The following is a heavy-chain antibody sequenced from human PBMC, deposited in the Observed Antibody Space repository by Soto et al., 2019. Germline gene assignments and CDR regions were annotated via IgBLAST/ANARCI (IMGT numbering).Heavy chain of an antibody. CDR1: GFTFSSYA. CDR2: ISGSGGSA. Sequence: EVQLLESGGGLVQPGGSLRLSCAASGFTFSSYAMSWVRQAPGKGLEWVSAISGSGGSAYYAGSVKGRFTISRDNSKKTLYLQMNSLRAEDTAVYFCAKDLLGGGGGHSYGSDLWGQGTMVTVSS. J-gene: IGHJ3*01. D-gene: IGHD5-18*01. V-gene: IGHV3-23*01. CDR3: AKDLLGGGGGHSYGSDL.